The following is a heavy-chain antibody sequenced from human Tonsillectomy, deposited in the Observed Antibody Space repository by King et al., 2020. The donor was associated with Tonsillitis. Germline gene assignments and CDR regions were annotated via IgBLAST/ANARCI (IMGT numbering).Heavy chain of an antibody. D-gene: IGHD2-21*01. CDR3: ARGRKHCGGDCYVY. V-gene: IGHV4-59*01. CDR2: IHYSGST. CDR1: GGSISSYY. Sequence: VQLQESGPGRVTPSETLSLTCTVSGGSISSYYWSWIRQPPGKGLEWIGFIHYSGSTNYNPSLKSRVTISVDTSKNQFSLKLSSVTAADTAVYYCARGRKHCGGDCYVYWGQETLVTVSS. J-gene: IGHJ4*02.